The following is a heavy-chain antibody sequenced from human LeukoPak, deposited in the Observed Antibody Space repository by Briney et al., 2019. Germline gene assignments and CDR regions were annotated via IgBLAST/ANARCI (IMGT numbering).Heavy chain of an antibody. CDR3: ARDRTYYYGSGRGSHFDY. D-gene: IGHD3-10*01. Sequence: ASVKVSCKASGYTFTSYAISWVRQAPGQGLEWMGGIIPIFGTANYAQKFQGRVTITADESTSTAYMELSSLRSEDTAVYYCARDRTYYYGSGRGSHFDYWGQGTLVTVSS. CDR2: IIPIFGTA. CDR1: GYTFTSYA. V-gene: IGHV1-69*13. J-gene: IGHJ4*02.